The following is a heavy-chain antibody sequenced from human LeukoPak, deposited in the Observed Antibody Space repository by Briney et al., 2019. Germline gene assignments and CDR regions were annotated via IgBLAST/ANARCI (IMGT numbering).Heavy chain of an antibody. CDR2: IYYSGTT. Sequence: SETLSLTCSVSGGSISSPNHDWAWIRQPPGQGLEWIGSIYYSGTTYYNLSLKSRVTLSVDTSQNQFSLKLSSVTAADTAIYFRARSLGANTWVGNWFDPWGQGTLVTVSP. CDR1: GGSISSPNHD. D-gene: IGHD3-10*01. J-gene: IGHJ5*02. CDR3: ARSLGANTWVGNWFDP. V-gene: IGHV4-39*01.